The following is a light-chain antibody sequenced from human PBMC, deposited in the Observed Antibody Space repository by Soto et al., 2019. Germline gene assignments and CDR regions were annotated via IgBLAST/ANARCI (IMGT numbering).Light chain of an antibody. CDR1: QSVNNN. V-gene: IGKV3-15*01. Sequence: EIVLTQSPATLSVSPGERATLSCRASQSVNNNLARYQQKLGQAPRVLIYGASTRATGIPARFTGSGSGTEFILTITSLQSEDFAVYYCQQYNNWPPWTFGQGTKVDIK. J-gene: IGKJ1*01. CDR2: GAS. CDR3: QQYNNWPPWT.